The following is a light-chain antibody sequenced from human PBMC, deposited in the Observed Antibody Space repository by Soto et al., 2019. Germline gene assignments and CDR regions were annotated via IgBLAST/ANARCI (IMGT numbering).Light chain of an antibody. CDR1: SSDFGGYNY. Sequence: QSALTQPASVSGSPGQSITISCTGTSSDFGGYNYVSWYQQHPGKAPKLMIYDVSNRPSGVSNRFSGSKSVNTASLTISGLQPEDEADYYCSAYTGGSTVLFGGGTQLTVL. CDR2: DVS. CDR3: SAYTGGSTVL. V-gene: IGLV2-14*01. J-gene: IGLJ2*01.